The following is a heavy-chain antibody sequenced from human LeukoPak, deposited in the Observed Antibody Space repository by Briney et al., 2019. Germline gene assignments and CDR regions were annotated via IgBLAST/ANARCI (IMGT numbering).Heavy chain of an antibody. D-gene: IGHD1-26*01. J-gene: IGHJ3*02. CDR2: ISAYNGNT. V-gene: IGHV1-18*01. CDR1: GYTFTSYG. CDR3: AWCNRWGSYKANDAFDI. Sequence: ASVKVSCKASGYTFTSYGISWVRQAPGQGLEWMGWISAYNGNTNYAQKLQGRVTMTTDTSTSTAYMELRSLRSDDTDVYYCAWCNRWGSYKANDAFDIWGQATMVTVSS.